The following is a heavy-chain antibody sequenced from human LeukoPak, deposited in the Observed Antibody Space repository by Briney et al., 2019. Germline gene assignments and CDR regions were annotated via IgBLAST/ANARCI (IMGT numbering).Heavy chain of an antibody. Sequence: PSETLSLTCTVSGGSISSYYWSWIRQPPGKGLEWIGYIYYSGSTNYNPSLKSRVTISVDTSKNQFSLKLSSVTAADTAVYYGRRYYGSGREGFFDYWGQGTLVTVSS. D-gene: IGHD3-10*01. CDR3: RRYYGSGREGFFDY. CDR1: GGSISSYY. J-gene: IGHJ4*02. V-gene: IGHV4-59*01. CDR2: IYYSGST.